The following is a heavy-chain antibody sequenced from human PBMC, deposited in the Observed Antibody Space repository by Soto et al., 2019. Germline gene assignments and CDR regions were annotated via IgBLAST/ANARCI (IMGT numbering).Heavy chain of an antibody. CDR2: IIPIFGTA. Sequence: SVKVSCKASGGTCSIYAISWVRQAPGQGLEWMGGIIPIFGTANYAQKFQGRVTITADESTSTAYMELSSLRSEDTAVYYCARGVAYYYDSSGYYYGYWGQGTLVTVSS. CDR3: ARGVAYYYDSSGYYYGY. J-gene: IGHJ4*02. CDR1: GGTCSIYA. V-gene: IGHV1-69*13. D-gene: IGHD3-22*01.